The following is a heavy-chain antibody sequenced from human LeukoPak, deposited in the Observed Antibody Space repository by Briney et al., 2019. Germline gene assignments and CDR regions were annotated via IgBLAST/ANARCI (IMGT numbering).Heavy chain of an antibody. CDR3: ARHGSYFGY. J-gene: IGHJ4*02. CDR2: IFPGDSDA. Sequence: GESLKISCKASGYSFTTSWIGWVRQMPGKGLELMGIIFPGDSDARYSPSFQGQVTISADKSTNTAFLQWSSLKASDTAMYYCARHGSYFGYWGQGALVTVSS. CDR1: GYSFTTSW. V-gene: IGHV5-51*01. D-gene: IGHD3-10*01.